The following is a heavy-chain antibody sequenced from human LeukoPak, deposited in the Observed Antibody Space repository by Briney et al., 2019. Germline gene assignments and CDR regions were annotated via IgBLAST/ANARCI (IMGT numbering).Heavy chain of an antibody. J-gene: IGHJ4*02. CDR2: INHSGST. V-gene: IGHV4-34*01. CDR3: ARDGTGSVSDY. CDR1: GGSFSGYY. D-gene: IGHD1-26*01. Sequence: SETLSLTCAVYGGSFSGYYWSWIRQPPGKGLEWIGEINHSGSTNYNPSLKSRVTISVDTSKNQFSLKLSSVTAADTAMYYCARDGTGSVSDYWGQGTLVTVSS.